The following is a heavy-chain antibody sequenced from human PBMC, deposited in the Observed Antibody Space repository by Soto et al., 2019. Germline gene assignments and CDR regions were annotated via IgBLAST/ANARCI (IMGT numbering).Heavy chain of an antibody. CDR3: ARGRRYSGYDFFDY. CDR2: INHSGST. J-gene: IGHJ4*02. V-gene: IGHV4-34*01. Sequence: SETLSLTCAVYGGSFSCYYWSWIRQPPGKGLEWIGEINHSGSTNYNPSLKSRVTISVDTSKNQFSLKLSSVTAADTAVYYCARGRRYSGYDFFDYWGQGTLVTVSS. D-gene: IGHD5-12*01. CDR1: GGSFSCYY.